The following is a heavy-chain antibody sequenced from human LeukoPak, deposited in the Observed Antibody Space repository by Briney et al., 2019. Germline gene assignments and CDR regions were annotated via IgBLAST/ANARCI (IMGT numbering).Heavy chain of an antibody. CDR3: ARGARGYSYGGYYYGMDV. Sequence: GGSLRLSCTASGFTFSSCSMNWVRKAPGKGLEWVSSISSCSSYIYYADSVKGRITISRDNAKNSRYLQMNSLRAEDTAVYYWARGARGYSYGGYYYGMDVCGKGTTVTVSS. V-gene: IGHV3-21*01. D-gene: IGHD5-18*01. J-gene: IGHJ6*04. CDR1: GFTFSSCS. CDR2: ISSCSSYI.